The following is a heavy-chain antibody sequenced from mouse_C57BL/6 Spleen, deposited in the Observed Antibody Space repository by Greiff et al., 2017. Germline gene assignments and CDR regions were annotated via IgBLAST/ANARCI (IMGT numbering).Heavy chain of an antibody. CDR2: INPSNGGT. Sequence: QVQLQQPGTELVKPGASVKLSCKASGYTFTSYWMHWVKQRPGQGLEWIGNINPSNGGTNYNEKFKSKATLTGDKSSSTAYMQLSSLTSADSAVYYCARTGGGSRWYFDVWGTGTTVTVSS. CDR3: ARTGGGSRWYFDV. D-gene: IGHD1-1*01. CDR1: GYTFTSYW. J-gene: IGHJ1*03. V-gene: IGHV1-53*01.